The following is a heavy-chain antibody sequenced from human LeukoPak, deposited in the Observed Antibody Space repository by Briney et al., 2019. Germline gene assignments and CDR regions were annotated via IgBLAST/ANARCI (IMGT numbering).Heavy chain of an antibody. V-gene: IGHV3-66*01. J-gene: IGHJ3*02. D-gene: IGHD3-10*01. CDR2: IFSHGET. CDR1: GFTVGNNY. Sequence: GGSLRLSCAASGFTVGNNYMNWVRQAPGKGLEWVSLIFSHGETSYADSVKGRFTISRDNSKNTLYLQMNGLRVEDTAVYYCAVPSFGVPIWGQGTMVTVSS. CDR3: AVPSFGVPI.